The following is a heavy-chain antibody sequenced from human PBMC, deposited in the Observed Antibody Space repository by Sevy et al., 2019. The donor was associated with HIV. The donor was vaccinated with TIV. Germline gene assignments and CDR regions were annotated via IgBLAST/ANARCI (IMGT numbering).Heavy chain of an antibody. CDR1: GFTFSSYE. J-gene: IGHJ4*02. D-gene: IGHD4-17*01. CDR3: GGDLPPSATTVAHFDY. CDR2: ITNSGSAE. V-gene: IGHV3-48*03. Sequence: GGSLRLSCAASGFTFSSYEMNWVRQAPGKGLEWVSYITNSGSAEYYSDSVRGRFTISRDNTKNSLYLQMNCLRAEDTAIYYCGGDLPPSATTVAHFDYWGRGTLVTVSS.